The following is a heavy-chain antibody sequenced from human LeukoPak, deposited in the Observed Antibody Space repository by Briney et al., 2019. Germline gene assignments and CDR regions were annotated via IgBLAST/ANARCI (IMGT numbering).Heavy chain of an antibody. Sequence: SETLSLTCTVSGGSISSGDYYWSWIRQPPGKGLEWIGYIYYSGSTYYNPSLKSRVTISVDTSKNQFSLKLSSVTAADTAVYYCAGLDVVVPAAIGFDWFDPWGQGTLVTVSS. J-gene: IGHJ5*02. V-gene: IGHV4-30-4*02. CDR1: GGSISSGDYY. D-gene: IGHD2-2*02. CDR2: IYYSGST. CDR3: AGLDVVVPAAIGFDWFDP.